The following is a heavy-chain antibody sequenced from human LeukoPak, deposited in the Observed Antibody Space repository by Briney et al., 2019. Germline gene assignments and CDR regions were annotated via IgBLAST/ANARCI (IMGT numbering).Heavy chain of an antibody. Sequence: GGSLRLSCAASGFTFSSYGMHWVRQAPGKGLEWVAFIRYDGNNKYYADSVKGRFTISRDNSKNTLYLQMNSLRAEDTAVYYCAKEVLDGYSLNPWGQGTLVAVSS. CDR2: IRYDGNNK. CDR1: GFTFSSYG. CDR3: AKEVLDGYSLNP. J-gene: IGHJ5*02. D-gene: IGHD5-24*01. V-gene: IGHV3-30*02.